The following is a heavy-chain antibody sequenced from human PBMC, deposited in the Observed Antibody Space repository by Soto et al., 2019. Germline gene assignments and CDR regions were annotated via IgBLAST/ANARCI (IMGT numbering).Heavy chain of an antibody. D-gene: IGHD3-9*01. CDR2: IIPILGIA. CDR3: ARGLDILTGFSRDNWFDP. CDR1: GLTFSSYT. J-gene: IGHJ5*02. Sequence: SVKVSCKASGLTFSSYTISWVRQAPGQGLEWMGRIIPILGIANSAQKFQGRVTITADNSTSTAYMELSSLRSEDTAVYYCARGLDILTGFSRDNWFDPWGQGTLVTVSS. V-gene: IGHV1-69*02.